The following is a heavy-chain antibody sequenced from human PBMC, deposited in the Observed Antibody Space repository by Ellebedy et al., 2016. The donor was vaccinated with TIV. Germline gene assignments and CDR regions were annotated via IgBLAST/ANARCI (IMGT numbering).Heavy chain of an antibody. D-gene: IGHD4-17*01. Sequence: GGSLRLSCGASGFSFSSYWMSWVRQAPGKGLEWVANIRQDGSEKYYVDSVTGRFTISRDNAKNSRLLHLNHLRVEDTAMYYCATDGSYGDYLSPTHAFVIWGQGTMVTVSS. CDR2: IRQDGSEK. J-gene: IGHJ3*02. CDR3: ATDGSYGDYLSPTHAFVI. CDR1: GFSFSSYW. V-gene: IGHV3-7*01.